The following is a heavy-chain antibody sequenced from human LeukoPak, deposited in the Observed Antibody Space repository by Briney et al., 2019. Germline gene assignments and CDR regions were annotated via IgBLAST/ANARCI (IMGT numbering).Heavy chain of an antibody. J-gene: IGHJ6*03. Sequence: GGSLRLSCAASGFTFSSYDMHWVRQATGKGLEWVSAIGTAGDTYYPGSVKGRFTISRENAKNSLYLQMNSPRAGDTAVYYCARMESNYYYMDVWGKGTTVTVSS. D-gene: IGHD3-3*01. V-gene: IGHV3-13*01. CDR2: IGTAGDT. CDR3: ARMESNYYYMDV. CDR1: GFTFSSYD.